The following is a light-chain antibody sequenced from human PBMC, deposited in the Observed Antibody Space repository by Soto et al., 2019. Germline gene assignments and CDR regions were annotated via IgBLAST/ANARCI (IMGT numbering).Light chain of an antibody. J-gene: IGLJ1*01. CDR1: SSNIGSNA. Sequence: QSVLTQPPSVSGTPGQGVTISCSGSSSNIGSNAVNWYQQLPGTAPTLLIYSDYQRPSDVPDRFSASKSATSASLAIRGLQSEDEADYYCAAWDDGLNGYVFGTGTKVTVL. V-gene: IGLV1-44*01. CDR2: SDY. CDR3: AAWDDGLNGYV.